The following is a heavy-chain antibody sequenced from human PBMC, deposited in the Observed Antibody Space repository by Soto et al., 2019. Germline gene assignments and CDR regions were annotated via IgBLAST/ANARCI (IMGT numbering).Heavy chain of an antibody. CDR3: ARDPAP. J-gene: IGHJ5*02. V-gene: IGHV1-69*04. Sequence: SVKVSCKASGGTFSTYTITWVRQAPGQGLEWMGRIIPIIGIINYAQKFQGRVTISADKFTGTAYMELTSVTAADTAVYYCARDPAPWGQGTLVTVSS. CDR2: IIPIIGII. CDR1: GGTFSTYT.